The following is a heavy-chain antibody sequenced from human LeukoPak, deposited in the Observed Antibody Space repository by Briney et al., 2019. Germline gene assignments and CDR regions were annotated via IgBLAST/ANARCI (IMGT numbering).Heavy chain of an antibody. V-gene: IGHV1-18*01. CDR3: ARDFPRDYDILTGYYMAGWFDP. CDR1: GYTLTSYG. CDR2: ISAYNGNT. J-gene: IGHJ5*02. Sequence: ASVKVSCKASGYTLTSYGISWARQAPGQGLEWMGWISAYNGNTNYAQKLQGRVTMTTDTSTSTAYMELRSLRSDDTAVYYCARDFPRDYDILTGYYMAGWFDPWGQGTLVTVSS. D-gene: IGHD3-9*01.